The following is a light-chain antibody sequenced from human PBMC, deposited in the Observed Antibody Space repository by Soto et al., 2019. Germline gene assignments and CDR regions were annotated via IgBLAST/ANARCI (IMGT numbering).Light chain of an antibody. V-gene: IGKV3-20*01. Sequence: EIVLTQSPGTLSLSPGETATLSCRASQSVARDLTWYQHKPGQAPRLLISRASTGATGILDRFSGSGSGTDFTLTINRLEPEDSAVYYCQQHTVSMYTFGQGTKLEIK. CDR2: RAS. CDR1: QSVARD. J-gene: IGKJ2*01. CDR3: QQHTVSMYT.